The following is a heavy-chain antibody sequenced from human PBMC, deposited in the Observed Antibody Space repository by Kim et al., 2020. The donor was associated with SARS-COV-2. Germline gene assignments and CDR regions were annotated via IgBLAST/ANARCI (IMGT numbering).Heavy chain of an antibody. D-gene: IGHD6-19*01. CDR1: GFTFSSYA. Sequence: GGSLRLSCAASGFTFSSYAMSWVRQAPGKGLEWVSAISGSGGSTYYADSVKGRFTITRDNSKNTLYLQMNSLRAEDTAVYYCAKETLFIAVAGTKSENDYWGQGTLVTVSS. V-gene: IGHV3-23*01. J-gene: IGHJ4*02. CDR2: ISGSGGST. CDR3: AKETLFIAVAGTKSENDY.